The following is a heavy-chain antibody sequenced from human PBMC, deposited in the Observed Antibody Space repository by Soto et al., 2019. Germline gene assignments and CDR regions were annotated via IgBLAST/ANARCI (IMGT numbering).Heavy chain of an antibody. J-gene: IGHJ4*02. V-gene: IGHV3-48*02. CDR2: ISSSSSTI. CDR1: GFTFSSYS. D-gene: IGHD6-6*01. Sequence: EVQLVESGGGLVQPGGSLRLSCAASGFTFSSYSMNWVRQAPGKGLEWVSYISSSSSTIYYADSVKGRFTISRDNAKNTLYLQMNSLIDEDTAVYYCARDHIYSSSFLAPFDYWGQGTLVTVSS. CDR3: ARDHIYSSSFLAPFDY.